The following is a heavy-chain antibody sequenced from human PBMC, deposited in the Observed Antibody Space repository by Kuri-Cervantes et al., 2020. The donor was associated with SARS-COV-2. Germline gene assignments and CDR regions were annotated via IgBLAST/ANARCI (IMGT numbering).Heavy chain of an antibody. CDR1: GFTFSTYS. D-gene: IGHD3-22*01. CDR2: ISSGSSTI. V-gene: IGHV3-48*01. J-gene: IGHJ3*02. Sequence: GGSLRLSCAASGFTFSTYSMNWVRQAPGKGPEWVSYISSGSSTIYYADSVKGRFTISRDNARNSLYLQMNSLRAEDTAVYYCARSTPFRRLVVISQGGAFDIWGQGTMVTVSS. CDR3: ARSTPFRRLVVISQGGAFDI.